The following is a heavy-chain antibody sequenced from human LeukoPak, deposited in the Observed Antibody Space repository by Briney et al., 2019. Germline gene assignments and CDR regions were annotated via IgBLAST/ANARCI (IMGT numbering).Heavy chain of an antibody. CDR3: AKFDSSGYYYQHEYFQH. J-gene: IGHJ1*01. D-gene: IGHD3-22*01. Sequence: GGSLRLSCAASGFTFSSHGMNWVRQAPGKGLEWVSGIGGSGGFITYYADSVKGRFTVSRDNSKNTLYLQMNSLRAEDTAVYYCAKFDSSGYYYQHEYFQHWGQGTLVTVSS. CDR2: IGGSGGFIT. CDR1: GFTFSSHG. V-gene: IGHV3-23*01.